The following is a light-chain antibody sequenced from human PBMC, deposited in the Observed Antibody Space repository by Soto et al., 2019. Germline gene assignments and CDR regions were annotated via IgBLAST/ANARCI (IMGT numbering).Light chain of an antibody. Sequence: EIVMTQSPATLSVSPGGSATLSCRASQHVSSNFAWYRQKPGQAPTLLIDRASTRATGIPGRFSGSGSGTEFTLTISSLHYEYFAVYYCQQYNNWPYTFGQGTKLEIK. CDR1: QHVSSN. CDR3: QQYNNWPYT. J-gene: IGKJ2*01. V-gene: IGKV3-15*01. CDR2: RAS.